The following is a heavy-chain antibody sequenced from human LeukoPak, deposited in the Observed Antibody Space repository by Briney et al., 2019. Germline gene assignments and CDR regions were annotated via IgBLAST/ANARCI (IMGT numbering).Heavy chain of an antibody. V-gene: IGHV3-21*06. CDR2: ISSRRSYI. D-gene: IGHD1-26*01. Sequence: GGSLRLSCAASGFTFSTYSMNWVRQAPGKGLEWVSSISSRRSYIYYADSVTGRFTISRDNSRNTLYLQMNSLRVEDTAVYYCAGTYSIGFAYWGQGTLVTVSS. CDR3: AGTYSIGFAY. J-gene: IGHJ4*02. CDR1: GFTFSTYS.